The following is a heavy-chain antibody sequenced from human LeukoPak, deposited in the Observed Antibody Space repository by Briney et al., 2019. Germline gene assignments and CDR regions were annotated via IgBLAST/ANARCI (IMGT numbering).Heavy chain of an antibody. CDR3: AIQGGSGRKDFGY. V-gene: IGHV3-30*03. Sequence: QPGMSLRLSCAASGFTFSTFGIHWVRQAPGKGLEWVAIISYDGGEKHYADSVKGRFTISRDNSKNSLYLQMNSLKTEDTGVYYCAIQGGSGRKDFGYWGLGTLVTVSS. CDR1: GFTFSTFG. J-gene: IGHJ4*02. CDR2: ISYDGGEK. D-gene: IGHD1-26*01.